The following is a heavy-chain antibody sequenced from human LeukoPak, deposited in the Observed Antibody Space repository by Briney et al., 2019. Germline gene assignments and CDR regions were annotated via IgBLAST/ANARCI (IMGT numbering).Heavy chain of an antibody. CDR3: AKGGVSDSGSWYGDYLDY. J-gene: IGHJ4*02. CDR1: GFTFSSYG. D-gene: IGHD6-13*01. V-gene: IGHV3-30*18. Sequence: QSGGSLRLSCEASGFTFSSYGMHWVRQAPGKGLEWVAVVSSDRSRKEYADSVKGRFTISRDNAKNTLYLQMDSLRAEDTAVYYCAKGGVSDSGSWYGDYLDYWGQGTLVTVSS. CDR2: VSSDRSRK.